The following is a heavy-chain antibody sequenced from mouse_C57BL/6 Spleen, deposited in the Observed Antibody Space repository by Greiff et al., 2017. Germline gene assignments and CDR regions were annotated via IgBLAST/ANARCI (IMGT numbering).Heavy chain of an antibody. CDR2: IYPGSGST. CDR1: GYTFTSYW. CDR3: ARGNDDY. Sequence: QVQLQQPGAELVKPGASVKMSCKASGYTFTSYWITWVKQRPGQGLEWIGDIYPGSGSTNYNEKFKSKATLTVAPSSSTAYMQLSSLTSEDSAVYYCARGNDDYWGQGTTLTVSS. V-gene: IGHV1-55*01. J-gene: IGHJ2*01.